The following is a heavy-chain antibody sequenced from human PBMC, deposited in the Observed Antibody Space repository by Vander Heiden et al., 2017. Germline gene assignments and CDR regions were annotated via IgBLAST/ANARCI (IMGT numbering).Heavy chain of an antibody. CDR2: INPTGDIT. J-gene: IGHJ6*02. V-gene: IGHV1-46*01. CDR3: AASPGNYYYGLDV. Sequence: QVQLVQSGAGVKKPGASVKVSWKASGDTFIRYYRNGVRRAPGQGLEGMGIINPTGDITSYSQKFRGRVTLTRDTSTTTVYMEMTSLRSDDTAVYYCAASPGNYYYGLDVWGQGTTVTVSS. CDR1: GDTFIRYY.